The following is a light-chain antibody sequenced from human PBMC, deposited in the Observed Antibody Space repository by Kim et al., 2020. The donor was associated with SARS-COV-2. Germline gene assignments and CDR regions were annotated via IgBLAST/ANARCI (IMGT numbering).Light chain of an antibody. Sequence: QSALTQPPSASGSPGQSVTISCTGSSSDVGAYNYVSWYRQYPGKAPKLMIYEVSKRPSGVPDRVSGSKSGNTASLTVSGLQAEDEADYYCSSHAGSNTLMFGGGTQLTVL. J-gene: IGLJ3*02. CDR3: SSHAGSNTLM. V-gene: IGLV2-8*01. CDR1: SSDVGAYNY. CDR2: EVS.